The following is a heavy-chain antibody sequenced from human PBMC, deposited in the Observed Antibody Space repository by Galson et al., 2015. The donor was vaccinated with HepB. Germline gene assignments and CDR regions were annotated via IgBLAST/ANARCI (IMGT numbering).Heavy chain of an antibody. V-gene: IGHV1-8*01. Sequence: SVKVSCKASGYTFTSYDINWVRQATGQGLEWMGWMNPNSGNTGYAQKFQGRVTMTRNTSISTAYMELSSLRSEDTAVYYCARFMTRGIVVVPAATKGYYRYGMDVWGQGTTVTVSS. D-gene: IGHD2-2*01. J-gene: IGHJ6*02. CDR3: ARFMTRGIVVVPAATKGYYRYGMDV. CDR1: GYTFTSYD. CDR2: MNPNSGNT.